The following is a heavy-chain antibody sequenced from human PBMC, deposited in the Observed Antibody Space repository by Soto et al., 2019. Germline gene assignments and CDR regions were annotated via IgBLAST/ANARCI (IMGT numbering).Heavy chain of an antibody. Sequence: PSETLSLTCTVSGGSISSSSYYWGWIRQPPGKGLEWIGSIYYSGSTYYNPSLKSRVTISVDTSKNQFSLKLSSVTAADTAVYYCAGDGVGSSWPGWFDPWGQGTLVTVSS. CDR2: IYYSGST. CDR1: GGSISSSSYY. J-gene: IGHJ5*02. V-gene: IGHV4-39*02. CDR3: AGDGVGSSWPGWFDP. D-gene: IGHD6-13*01.